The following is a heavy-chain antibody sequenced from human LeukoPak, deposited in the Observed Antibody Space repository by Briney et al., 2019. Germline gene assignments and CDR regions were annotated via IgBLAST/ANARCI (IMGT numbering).Heavy chain of an antibody. CDR2: IYYSGST. CDR3: ARDRRFLEWLQPNYYYYMDV. D-gene: IGHD3-3*01. V-gene: IGHV4-39*07. Sequence: SETLSLTCTVSGGSISSSSYYWGWIRQPPGKGLEWIGSIYYSGSTYYNPSLKSRVTISVDTSKNQFSLKLSSVTAADTAVYYCARDRRFLEWLQPNYYYYMDVWGKGTTVTVSS. J-gene: IGHJ6*03. CDR1: GGSISSSSYY.